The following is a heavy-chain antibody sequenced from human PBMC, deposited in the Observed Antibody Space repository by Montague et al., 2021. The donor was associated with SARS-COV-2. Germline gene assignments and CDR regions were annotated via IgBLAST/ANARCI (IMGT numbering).Heavy chain of an antibody. CDR3: ARGGWGAPGTGRLFDY. CDR1: GDSVSSNSAA. J-gene: IGHJ4*02. Sequence: CAISGDSVSSNSAAWNWIRQSPSRGLEWLGRTYYRSKWYNDYALSVKSRITINQDTSKNQFSLQLNSVTPEDTAVYYCARGGWGAPGTGRLFDYWGQGTLVTVSS. V-gene: IGHV6-1*01. CDR2: TYYRSKWYN. D-gene: IGHD3-10*01.